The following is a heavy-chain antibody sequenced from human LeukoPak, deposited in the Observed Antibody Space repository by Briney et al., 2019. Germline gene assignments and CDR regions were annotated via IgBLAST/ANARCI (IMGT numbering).Heavy chain of an antibody. CDR1: GFTFDDYA. J-gene: IGHJ4*02. D-gene: IGHD2-15*01. CDR2: ISGDGGST. CDR3: AKDCSGGSCYNY. V-gene: IGHV3-43*02. Sequence: PGGSLRLFCAASGFTFDDYAMHWVRQAPGKGLEWVSLISGDGGSTYYADSVKGRFTISRDNSKNSLYLQMNSLRTEDTAFYYCAKDCSGGSCYNYRGQGALVTVSS.